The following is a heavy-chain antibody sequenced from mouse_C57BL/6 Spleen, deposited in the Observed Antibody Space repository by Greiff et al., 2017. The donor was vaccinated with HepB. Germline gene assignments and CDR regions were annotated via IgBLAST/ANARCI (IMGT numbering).Heavy chain of an antibody. Sequence: VKVVESGAELVRPGTSVKVSCKASGYAFTNYLIEWVKQRPGQGLEWIGVINPGSGGTNYNEKFKGKATLTADKSSSTAYMQLSSLTSEDSAVYFCARSNCLAYWGQGTLVTVSA. J-gene: IGHJ3*01. CDR2: INPGSGGT. CDR1: GYAFTNYL. CDR3: ARSNCLAY. V-gene: IGHV1-54*01. D-gene: IGHD4-1*01.